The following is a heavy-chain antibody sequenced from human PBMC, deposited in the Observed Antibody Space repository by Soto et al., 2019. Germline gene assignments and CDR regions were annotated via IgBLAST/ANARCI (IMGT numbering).Heavy chain of an antibody. V-gene: IGHV2-5*02. CDR1: GFSFSTTRMG. J-gene: IGHJ4*02. D-gene: IGHD1-1*01. CDR2: IYWDGES. Sequence: SGPTLVNPTETLTLTCTFSGFSFSTTRMGVGWTRQPPGKALEWLAIIYWDGESRYNPLLMRRLTLTEDTSKNQVVLTMTNMDPKDTATYYCAHRDSTGTTTYFDSWGQGIPATVSS. CDR3: AHRDSTGTTTYFDS.